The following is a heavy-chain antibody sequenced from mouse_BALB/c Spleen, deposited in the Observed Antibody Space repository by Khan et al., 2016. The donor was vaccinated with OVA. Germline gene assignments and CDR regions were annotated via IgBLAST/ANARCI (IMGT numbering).Heavy chain of an antibody. CDR3: ARIYGGDFDY. D-gene: IGHD1-1*01. V-gene: IGHV3-2*02. CDR1: GYSITTDYA. Sequence: QLEESGPGLVKPSQSLSLTCTVTGYSITTDYACNWIRQSPGNKLEWMGFITYSGNTKYNPLLKSRITITRDTSKNQFFLQLKSLTTEDTANFYCARIYGGDFDYWGQGTILTVSS. CDR2: ITYSGNT. J-gene: IGHJ2*01.